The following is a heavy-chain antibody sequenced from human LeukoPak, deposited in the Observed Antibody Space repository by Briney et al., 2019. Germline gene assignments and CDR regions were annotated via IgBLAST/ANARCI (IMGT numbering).Heavy chain of an antibody. D-gene: IGHD3-22*01. Sequence: SETLSLTCAVYGGSFSGYYWSWIRQPPGKGLEWIGEINHSGSSNYNPSLKSRVTISVDTSKNQFSLKLSSVTAADTAVYYCARERSSGYYIGRFDPWGQGTLVTVSS. CDR2: INHSGSS. CDR3: ARERSSGYYIGRFDP. CDR1: GGSFSGYY. V-gene: IGHV4-34*01. J-gene: IGHJ5*02.